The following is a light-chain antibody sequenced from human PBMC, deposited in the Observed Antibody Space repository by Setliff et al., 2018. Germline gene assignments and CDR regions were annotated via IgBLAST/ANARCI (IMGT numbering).Light chain of an antibody. J-gene: IGLJ1*01. CDR2: DVT. CDR1: SSDVGRYNF. CDR3: CSYADTYISV. Sequence: SVLTQPRSVSGSPGQSVTISCTGTSSDVGRYNFVSWYQQHPGKAPKLIIYDVTKRPSGVPDRFSGSKSGNTASLTISGLQAEDEADYSCCSYADTYISVFGTGTQLTVL. V-gene: IGLV2-11*01.